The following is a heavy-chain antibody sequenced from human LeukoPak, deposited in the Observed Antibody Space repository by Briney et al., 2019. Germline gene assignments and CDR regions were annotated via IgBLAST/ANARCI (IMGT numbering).Heavy chain of an antibody. CDR3: ARDWSWSGYYKGLAVDY. CDR2: IYSGGST. V-gene: IGHV3-66*02. CDR1: GFPVSSNY. Sequence: GSLRLSCAASGFPVSSNYMSWVRQAPGKGLEWVSVIYSGGSTYYADSVKGRFTISRDNSKNTLYLQMNSLRAEDTAVYYCARDWSWSGYYKGLAVDYWGQGTLVTVSS. J-gene: IGHJ4*02. D-gene: IGHD3-3*01.